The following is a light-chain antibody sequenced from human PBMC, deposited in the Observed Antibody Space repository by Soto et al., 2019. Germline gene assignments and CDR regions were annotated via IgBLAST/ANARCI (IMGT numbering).Light chain of an antibody. Sequence: EIVLSQSPGTLSLPPGDTAALSCRASHTVNSDYLAWFQQRPGQAPRLLIFATSRRATDIPDRFSGSGSGTDFTLAIRSLEPEDFAVYYCHQYSYSPRTFGQGTKVDIK. CDR3: HQYSYSPRT. V-gene: IGKV3-20*01. J-gene: IGKJ1*01. CDR2: ATS. CDR1: HTVNSDY.